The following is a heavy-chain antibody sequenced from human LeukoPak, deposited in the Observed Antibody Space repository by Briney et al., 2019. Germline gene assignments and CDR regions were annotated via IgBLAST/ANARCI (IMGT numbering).Heavy chain of an antibody. D-gene: IGHD3-16*01. V-gene: IGHV3-23*01. CDR1: GFTFSSYA. J-gene: IGHJ4*02. Sequence: GGSLRLSCAASGFTFSSYAIAWVRQAPGKGLEWVSALSGNGVKTYYADSVKGRFTIFRDNAENILYLQMNSLRAEDTAIYYWAKDLSYGYKDWGQGTLVTVSS. CDR3: AKDLSYGYKD. CDR2: LSGNGVKT.